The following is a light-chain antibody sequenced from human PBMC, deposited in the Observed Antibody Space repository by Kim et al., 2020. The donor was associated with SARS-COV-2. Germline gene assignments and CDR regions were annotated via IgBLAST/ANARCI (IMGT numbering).Light chain of an antibody. CDR3: QQRGNWPPYT. J-gene: IGKJ2*01. V-gene: IGKV3-11*01. CDR1: ESISNY. Sequence: SPGDRATLSCRASESISNYLAWYQQKPGQAPRLLIYDASNRATGIPARFSGSGSGTDFTLTISSLEPEDFAVYYCQQRGNWPPYTFGQGTKVDIK. CDR2: DAS.